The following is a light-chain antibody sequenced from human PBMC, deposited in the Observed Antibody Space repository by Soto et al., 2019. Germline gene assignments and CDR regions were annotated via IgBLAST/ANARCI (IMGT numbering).Light chain of an antibody. CDR3: QQYNSYPRT. Sequence: DIQMTQSPSTLSASVGDRVTITCRASQSISSWLAWYQQKPGKAPKLLIYKASSLESGVPSRFSGSGSGTEFPLTISSLQPDDFATYYCQQYNSYPRTFGQRTKVDIK. CDR2: KAS. CDR1: QSISSW. V-gene: IGKV1-5*03. J-gene: IGKJ1*01.